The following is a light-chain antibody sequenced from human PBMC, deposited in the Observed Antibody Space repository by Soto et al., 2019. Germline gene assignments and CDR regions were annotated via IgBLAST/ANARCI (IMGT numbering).Light chain of an antibody. Sequence: DIQMTQSPSTLSASVGDRVTIACRASQSISRYLAWYQQQPGKAPKLLIYKASSLESGVPSRFSGSGSGTEFTLTISSLQPDDFATYYCQHYSGYPLTFGGGIQVEIK. CDR2: KAS. J-gene: IGKJ4*01. CDR1: QSISRY. V-gene: IGKV1-5*03. CDR3: QHYSGYPLT.